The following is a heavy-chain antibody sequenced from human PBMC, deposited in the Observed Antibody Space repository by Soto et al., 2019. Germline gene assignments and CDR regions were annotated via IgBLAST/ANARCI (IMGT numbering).Heavy chain of an antibody. CDR2: ISGSGGST. CDR3: AKVNSVYDSSGYYPSGY. Sequence: GVSLRHSCAASGFTFSSYALSWVRQAPGKGLEWVSAISGSGGSTYYADSVKGRFTISRDNSKNTLYLQMNTLRAEDTAVYYCAKVNSVYDSSGYYPSGYWGQGSLVTVCS. D-gene: IGHD3-22*01. CDR1: GFTFSSYA. J-gene: IGHJ4*02. V-gene: IGHV3-23*01.